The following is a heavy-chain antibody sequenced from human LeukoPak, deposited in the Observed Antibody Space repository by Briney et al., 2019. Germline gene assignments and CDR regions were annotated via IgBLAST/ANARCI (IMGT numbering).Heavy chain of an antibody. CDR1: GSTFSSCE. CDR3: ARHDCHSNSDAFDV. CDR2: ISSSGSII. D-gene: IGHD2/OR15-2a*01. J-gene: IGHJ3*01. Sequence: GGSLRLSCAASGSTFSSCELSWVRQAPAKGLEWVSYISSSGSIIYYADSVKGRLTISRDSAKNSLYLQMNSLRAEDTAVYYCARHDCHSNSDAFDVWGQGTMVTVSS. V-gene: IGHV3-48*03.